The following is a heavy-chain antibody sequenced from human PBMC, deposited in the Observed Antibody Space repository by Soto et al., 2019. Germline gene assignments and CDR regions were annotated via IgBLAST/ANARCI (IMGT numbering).Heavy chain of an antibody. D-gene: IGHD1-26*01. CDR1: GDSVSNNGAA. V-gene: IGHV6-1*01. Sequence: SQTLSLTCAISGDSVSNNGAAWNWIRQSPSRGLEWLGRTYYRSQWHYEYATSVRSRITINPDTSKNQFSLQLNSVTPEDTALYYCARDPQDFLSGFDCWGQGTLVTVSS. CDR3: ARDPQDFLSGFDC. J-gene: IGHJ4*02. CDR2: TYYRSQWHY.